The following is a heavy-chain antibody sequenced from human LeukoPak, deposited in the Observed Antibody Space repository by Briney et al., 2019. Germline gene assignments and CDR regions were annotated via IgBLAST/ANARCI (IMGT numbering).Heavy chain of an antibody. CDR3: AKQYYYDSSGQRSLYAFDI. J-gene: IGHJ3*02. D-gene: IGHD3-22*01. CDR1: GFTFSSYA. V-gene: IGHV3-23*01. Sequence: GGSLRLSCAASGFTFSSYAMSWVRQAPGKGLEWVSAISGSGGSTYYADSVKGRFTISRDNSKNTLYLQMNSLRAEDTAVYYCAKQYYYDSSGQRSLYAFDIWGQGTMVTVSS. CDR2: ISGSGGST.